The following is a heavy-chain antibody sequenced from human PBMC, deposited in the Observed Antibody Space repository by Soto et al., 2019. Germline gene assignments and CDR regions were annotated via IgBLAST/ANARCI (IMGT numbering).Heavy chain of an antibody. CDR2: IFYSGST. Sequence: QVQLQESGPGLVKPSQSLSLTCTVSGGSITSDDYYWSWIRQPPGRGLEWIGYIFYSGSTHYNPSLKIRFIISLDTSKKQVSLKLSSVTAADTAVYYCASANCGGDCSYRHDRYYFESWGQGTLVTVSS. CDR3: ASANCGGDCSYRHDRYYFES. D-gene: IGHD2-21*02. V-gene: IGHV4-30-4*01. CDR1: GGSITSDDYY. J-gene: IGHJ4*02.